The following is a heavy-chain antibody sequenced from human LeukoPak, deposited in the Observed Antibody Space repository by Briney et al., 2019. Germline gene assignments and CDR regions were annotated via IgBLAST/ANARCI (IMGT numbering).Heavy chain of an antibody. V-gene: IGHV3-74*01. CDR3: ARDKTYYYGSGSYYRMNAFDI. Sequence: PGGSLRLSCAASGFTFSSYWMHWVRQAPGKGLVWVSRINSDGSSTSYADSVKGRFTISRDNAKNTQYLQMNSLRAEDTAVYYCARDKTYYYGSGSYYRMNAFDIWGQGTMVTVSS. CDR1: GFTFSSYW. J-gene: IGHJ3*02. CDR2: INSDGSST. D-gene: IGHD3-10*01.